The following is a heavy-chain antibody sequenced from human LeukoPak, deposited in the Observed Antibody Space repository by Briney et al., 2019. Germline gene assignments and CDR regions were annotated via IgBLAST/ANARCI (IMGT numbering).Heavy chain of an antibody. D-gene: IGHD3-10*01. CDR2: IKSGSSNL. CDR3: ARANLYGSGTALV. V-gene: IGHV3-48*04. CDR1: GFSFSSYS. J-gene: IGHJ4*02. Sequence: PGGSLRLSCAASGFSFSSYSMNWVRQAPGKGLEWVSYIKSGSSNLHYADSVKGRFTISRDNAKNSLYLQMDSLRAEDTAVYYCARANLYGSGTALVWGQGILVTVSS.